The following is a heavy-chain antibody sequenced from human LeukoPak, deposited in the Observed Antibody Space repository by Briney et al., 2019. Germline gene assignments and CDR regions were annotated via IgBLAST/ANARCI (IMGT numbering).Heavy chain of an antibody. CDR2: IYYSGST. CDR1: GGSIRSYF. Sequence: KPSETLSLTCTVSGGSIRSYFWSWIRQPPGKGLEWIGYIYYSGSTKCNPSLKSRVTISVDVSKNQFSLKLTSVTAADTALYYCARTIVDGSGDYWGQGTLVTVSS. V-gene: IGHV4-59*01. J-gene: IGHJ4*02. D-gene: IGHD3-10*01. CDR3: ARTIVDGSGDY.